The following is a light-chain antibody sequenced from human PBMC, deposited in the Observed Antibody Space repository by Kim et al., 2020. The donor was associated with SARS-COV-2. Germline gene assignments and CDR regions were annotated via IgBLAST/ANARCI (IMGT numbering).Light chain of an antibody. V-gene: IGLV2-11*01. CDR1: SSDVGGYNY. CDR2: DVS. J-gene: IGLJ2*01. CDR3: CSYAGSYNLV. Sequence: QSALTQPRSVSGSPGQSVTISCTGTSSDVGGYNYVSWYQQHPGNAPKLMIYDVSKRPSGVPDRFSGSKSGNTASLTISGLQAEDEADYYCCSYAGSYNLVYGGGTQLTVL.